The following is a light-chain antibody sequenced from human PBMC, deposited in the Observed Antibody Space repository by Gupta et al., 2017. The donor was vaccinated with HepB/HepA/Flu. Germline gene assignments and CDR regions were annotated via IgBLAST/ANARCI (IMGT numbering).Light chain of an antibody. CDR2: LGS. CDR3: MQGRQSPRT. CDR1: QSLLRNGNNF. Sequence: DIMMTQSPLSLPVIPGESASISCRSSQSLLRNGNNFLDWYVQKQGQSPQLLIYLGSNRASGVPDRLSGSESGTDFTLQINRVEAGDVGIYFCMQGRQSPRTFGQGTRLEI. J-gene: IGKJ5*01. V-gene: IGKV2-28*01.